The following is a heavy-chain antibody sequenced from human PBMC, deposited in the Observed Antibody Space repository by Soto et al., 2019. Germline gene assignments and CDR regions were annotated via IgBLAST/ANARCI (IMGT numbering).Heavy chain of an antibody. CDR3: ARLAGGNYYYGMDF. Sequence: PGESLKISCRASGYSFTNYWIGWVRQMPGKGPEWMGIIYPGDSNTRYSPSFRGQVTISADKSISIAYLQWSSLKASDTAMYYCARLAGGNYYYGMDFWGQGTTVTVSS. V-gene: IGHV5-51*01. CDR2: IYPGDSNT. J-gene: IGHJ6*02. D-gene: IGHD3-16*01. CDR1: GYSFTNYW.